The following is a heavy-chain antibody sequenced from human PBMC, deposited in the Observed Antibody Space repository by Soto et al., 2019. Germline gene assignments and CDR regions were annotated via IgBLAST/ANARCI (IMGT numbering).Heavy chain of an antibody. Sequence: PSETLSLTCTVSGGSTNTYHWSWIRQPPGKGLEWIGDIYFAGTTNYNPSLESRVTMSEDTSKNQFSLRLSSVTAADTAISYCDRRFCAGGSCYWGFDYWGQGTLVTVSS. CDR3: DRRFCAGGSCYWGFDY. D-gene: IGHD2-15*01. CDR2: IYFAGTT. J-gene: IGHJ4*02. CDR1: GGSTNTYH. V-gene: IGHV4-59*01.